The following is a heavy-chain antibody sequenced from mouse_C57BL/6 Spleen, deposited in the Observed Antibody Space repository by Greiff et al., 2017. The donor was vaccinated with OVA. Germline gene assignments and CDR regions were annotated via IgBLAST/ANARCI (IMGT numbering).Heavy chain of an antibody. J-gene: IGHJ2*01. CDR3: ARKNTDDFDY. D-gene: IGHD5-1-1*01. Sequence: EVQRVESGGGLVKPGGSLKLSCAASGFTFSDYGMHWVRQAPEKGLEWVAYISSGSSTIYYADTVKGRVTISRDNAKNTLFLQMTSLRSDDTAMFYVARKNTDDFDYWGQGTTLTVSS. CDR1: GFTFSDYG. CDR2: ISSGSSTI. V-gene: IGHV5-17*01.